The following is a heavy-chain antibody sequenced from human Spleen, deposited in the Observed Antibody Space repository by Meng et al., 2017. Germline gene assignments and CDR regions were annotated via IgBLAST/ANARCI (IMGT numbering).Heavy chain of an antibody. CDR3: ARVRSSSWHYFDY. J-gene: IGHJ4*02. CDR1: GGSISSGGYY. Sequence: QLHLKESGPGRVVPSQLLSLTFTVSGGSISSGGYYWTWVRQHPGKGLEWIGYIYYSGSTYHNPSLKSPVTISVDTSKNQFSLKLSSVTAADTAVYYCARVRSSSWHYFDYWGQGTLVTVSS. D-gene: IGHD6-13*01. CDR2: IYYSGST. V-gene: IGHV4-31*01.